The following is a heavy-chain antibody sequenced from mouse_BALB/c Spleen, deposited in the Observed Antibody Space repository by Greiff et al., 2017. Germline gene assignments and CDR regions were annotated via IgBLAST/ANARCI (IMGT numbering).Heavy chain of an antibody. J-gene: IGHJ2*01. CDR1: GYSFTSYW. Sequence: EVQLQQSGTVLARPGASVKMSCKASGYSFTSYWMHWVKQRPGQGLEWIGAIYPGNSDTSYNQKFKGKAKLTAVTSASTAYMELSSLTNEDSAVYYCTGFTTAYFDYWGQGTTLTVSS. CDR3: TGFTTAYFDY. V-gene: IGHV1-5*01. CDR2: IYPGNSDT. D-gene: IGHD1-2*01.